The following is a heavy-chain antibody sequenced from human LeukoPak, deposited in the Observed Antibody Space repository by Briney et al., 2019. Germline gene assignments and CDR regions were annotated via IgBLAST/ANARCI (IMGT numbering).Heavy chain of an antibody. V-gene: IGHV4-59*08. Sequence: SETLSLTGTVSGGSISSYYWSWIRQPPGKGLEWIGYIYYSGSTNYNPSLKSRVTISVDTSKNQFSLKLSSVTAADTAVYYCARIRAGTQKIFDYWGQGTLVTVSS. CDR3: ARIRAGTQKIFDY. CDR1: GGSISSYY. CDR2: IYYSGST. D-gene: IGHD6-13*01. J-gene: IGHJ4*02.